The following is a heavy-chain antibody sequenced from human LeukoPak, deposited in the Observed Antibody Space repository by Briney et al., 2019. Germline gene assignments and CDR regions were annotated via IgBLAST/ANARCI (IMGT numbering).Heavy chain of an antibody. CDR1: GYTFTSYD. D-gene: IGHD3-10*01. Sequence: ASVKVSFKASGYTFTSYDINWVRQATGQGLEWMGWMNPNSGNTGYAQKFQGRVTITRNTSISTAYMELSSLRSEDTAVYYCHLWFGELLSDYWGQGTLVTVSS. V-gene: IGHV1-8*01. J-gene: IGHJ4*02. CDR2: MNPNSGNT. CDR3: HLWFGELLSDY.